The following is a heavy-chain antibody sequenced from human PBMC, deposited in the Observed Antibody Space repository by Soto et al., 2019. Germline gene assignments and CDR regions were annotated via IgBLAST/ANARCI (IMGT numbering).Heavy chain of an antibody. J-gene: IGHJ6*02. D-gene: IGHD3-10*01. CDR3: ARGYYYGSGSYYIGYYYGMDV. Sequence: PGGSLRLSCAASGFTFSSYWMHWVRQAPGKGLVWVSRINSDGSSTSYADSVKGRFTISRDNAKNTLYLQMNSLRAEDTAVYYCARGYYYGSGSYYIGYYYGMDVWGQGTTVTV. CDR2: INSDGSST. V-gene: IGHV3-74*01. CDR1: GFTFSSYW.